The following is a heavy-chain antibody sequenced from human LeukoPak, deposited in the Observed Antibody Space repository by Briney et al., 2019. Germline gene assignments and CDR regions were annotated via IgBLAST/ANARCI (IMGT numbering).Heavy chain of an antibody. CDR1: GFSFDTYS. CDR2: ISSWSSFI. J-gene: IGHJ5*02. CDR3: ARAGSTNSWFDR. D-gene: IGHD2-2*01. Sequence: GGSLRPSCAASGFSFDTYSMTWVRQAPGKGLEWVSSISSWSSFIYSAESVTGRFTISRDNAKNSLYLQMNSLRAEDTAVYYCARAGSTNSWFDRWGQGTLVIVSS. V-gene: IGHV3-21*01.